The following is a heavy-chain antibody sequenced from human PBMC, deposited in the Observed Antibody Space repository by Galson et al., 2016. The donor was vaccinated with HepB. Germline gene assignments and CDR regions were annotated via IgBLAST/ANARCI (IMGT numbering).Heavy chain of an antibody. J-gene: IGHJ2*01. V-gene: IGHV1-24*01. Sequence: SVKVSCKVSGYSLTDLSIHWVRQPLGKSLEWMGGLDPENGETIYAQMFQGRVTMTEDISTDTAYVELSSLVSEDTAVYYCATDRSSDWYLSYEGSGLGARYFNLSGLGNLVIVSS. CDR2: LDPENGET. CDR3: ATDRSSDWYLSYEGSGLGARYFNL. CDR1: GYSLTDLS. D-gene: IGHD6-19*01.